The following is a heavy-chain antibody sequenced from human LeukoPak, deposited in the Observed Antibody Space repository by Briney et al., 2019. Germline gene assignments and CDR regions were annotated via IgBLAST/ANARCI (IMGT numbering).Heavy chain of an antibody. CDR3: ARLVIDSPSSYYMDV. Sequence: GGCLRLSCAASGFTFSNYGMHWVRQAPGKGLEWVAFIRYDGSNEYYADSVKGRFTISRDNSKNTLYLQMNSLRTEDTAVYFCARLVIDSPSSYYMDVWGDGTTVTVSS. V-gene: IGHV3-30*02. CDR1: GFTFSNYG. D-gene: IGHD2-21*01. CDR2: IRYDGSNE. J-gene: IGHJ6*03.